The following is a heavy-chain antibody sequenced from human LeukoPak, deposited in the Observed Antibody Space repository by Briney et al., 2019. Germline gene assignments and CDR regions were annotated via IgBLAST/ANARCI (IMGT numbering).Heavy chain of an antibody. CDR2: IVVGSGNT. CDR1: GFTVTSSA. V-gene: IGHV1-58*02. J-gene: IGHJ4*02. Sequence: ASVKLSCKSSGFTVTSSAMQWVRQARGQRLEWIGWIVVGSGNTNYAQKFQERVTITRDRSTSTVYMEMSSLRSEDTAMYYCAADGATYCDGDCFDLWGQGTLVTVSS. D-gene: IGHD2-21*02. CDR3: AADGATYCDGDCFDL.